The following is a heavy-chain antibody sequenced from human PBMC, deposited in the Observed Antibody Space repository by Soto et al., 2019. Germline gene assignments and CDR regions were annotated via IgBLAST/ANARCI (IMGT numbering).Heavy chain of an antibody. CDR2: IYYSGST. CDR1: GGSLSSGSYY. CDR3: AREPYSSSWRAAFDI. D-gene: IGHD6-13*01. V-gene: IGHV4-31*03. Sequence: ALSVTCTVPGGSLSSGSYYWSWIRQHPGKGLEWIGYIYYSGSTYYNPSLKSRVTISVDTSKNQFSLKLSSVTAADTAVYYCAREPYSSSWRAAFDIWGQGTMVTVSS. J-gene: IGHJ3*02.